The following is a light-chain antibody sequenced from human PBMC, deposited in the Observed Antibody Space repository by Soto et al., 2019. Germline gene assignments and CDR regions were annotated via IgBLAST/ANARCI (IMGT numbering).Light chain of an antibody. V-gene: IGKV1-39*01. CDR2: AAS. CDR3: QQYINLWT. CDR1: QSISSY. Sequence: DIQMTHAPSSLSASVGDRFTITCRASQSISSYLNWYQQKPGKAPKLLIYAASSLQSGVPSRFSGSGSGTEFTLTISSLQSEDFAVYYCQQYINLWTFGQGTKVDI. J-gene: IGKJ1*01.